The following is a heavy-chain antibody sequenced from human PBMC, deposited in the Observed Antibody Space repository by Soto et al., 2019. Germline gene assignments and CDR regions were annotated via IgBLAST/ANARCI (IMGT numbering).Heavy chain of an antibody. CDR3: ARGWAYYDYFWGSYTPSSGMDV. D-gene: IGHD3-16*01. CDR2: INPNSGGT. CDR1: GYTFTGYY. J-gene: IGHJ6*02. V-gene: IGHV1-2*04. Sequence: ASVKVSCKASGYTFTGYYMHWVRQAPGQGLEWMGWINPNSGGTNYAQKFQGWVTMTRDTSISTAYMELSRLRSDDTAVYYCARGWAYYDYFWGSYTPSSGMDVWGQGTTVTVSS.